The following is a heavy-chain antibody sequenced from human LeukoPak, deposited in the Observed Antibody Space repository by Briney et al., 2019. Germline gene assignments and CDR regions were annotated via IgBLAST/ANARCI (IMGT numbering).Heavy chain of an antibody. CDR2: INHSGST. D-gene: IGHD5-24*01. V-gene: IGHV4-34*01. CDR1: GGSFSGYY. J-gene: IGHJ4*02. Sequence: SETLSLTCAVYGGSFSGYYWSWIRQPPGKGLELIGEINHSGSTNYNPSLKSRVTISVDTSKNQFSLKLSSVTAADTAVYYCARGRRWLQGDFDYWGQGTLVTVSS. CDR3: ARGRRWLQGDFDY.